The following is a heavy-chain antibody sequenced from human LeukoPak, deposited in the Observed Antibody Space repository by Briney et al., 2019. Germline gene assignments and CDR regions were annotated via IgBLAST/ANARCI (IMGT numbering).Heavy chain of an antibody. J-gene: IGHJ5*02. V-gene: IGHV1-18*01. D-gene: IGHD3-9*01. Sequence: GASVTVSCKASGYTFNNYGISGVRQAPGQGLEWMGCVTSYNGDTNYAQKFQGRVIMSTDTSTSTAYMELRSLRFDDTAIYYCAKDWHILTGRNCFDPWGQGTLVTVSS. CDR1: GYTFNNYG. CDR3: AKDWHILTGRNCFDP. CDR2: VTSYNGDT.